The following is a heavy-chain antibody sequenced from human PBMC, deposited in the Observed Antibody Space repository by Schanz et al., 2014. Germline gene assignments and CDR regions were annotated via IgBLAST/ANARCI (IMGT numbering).Heavy chain of an antibody. Sequence: QVQLVQSGAEVKKPGASVKVSCEASGYTFTGYYIHWFRQAPGQGLEWMGLINPSVGNTNYAQKCRGRVSMTRDTSTSTVYMELISLRSEDTAVYVCARGPSTGAFDIWGQGTMVTVSS. CDR2: INPSVGNT. CDR1: GYTFTGYY. J-gene: IGHJ3*02. V-gene: IGHV1-46*03. CDR3: ARGPSTGAFDI.